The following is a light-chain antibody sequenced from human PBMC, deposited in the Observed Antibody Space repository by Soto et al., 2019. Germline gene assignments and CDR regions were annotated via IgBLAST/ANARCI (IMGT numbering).Light chain of an antibody. CDR2: DAS. Sequence: DIQMTQSPSTLSASVGDRVTITCRASQSLSSWLAWYQQKSGKAPKLLIFDASILASGVSSRFSGSGSGTEFTLTISNLQPDDFATYYCQQYNDYSTWTFGQGTKVDIK. CDR3: QQYNDYSTWT. V-gene: IGKV1-5*01. CDR1: QSLSSW. J-gene: IGKJ1*01.